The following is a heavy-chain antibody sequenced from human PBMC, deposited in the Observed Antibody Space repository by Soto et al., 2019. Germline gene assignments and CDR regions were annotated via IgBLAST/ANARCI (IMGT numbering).Heavy chain of an antibody. CDR3: AKGGDIVVVTAPHAGYFQH. V-gene: IGHV3-23*01. J-gene: IGHJ1*01. CDR1: GFTFSSYA. Sequence: GGSLRLSCAASGFTFSSYAMSWVRQAPGKGLEWVSAISGSGGSTYYADSVKGRFTISRDNSKNTLYLQMNSLRAEDTAVYYCAKGGDIVVVTAPHAGYFQHWGQGTLVTVSS. CDR2: ISGSGGST. D-gene: IGHD2-21*02.